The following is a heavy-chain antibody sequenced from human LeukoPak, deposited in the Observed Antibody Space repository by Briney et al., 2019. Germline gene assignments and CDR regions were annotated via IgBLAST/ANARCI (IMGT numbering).Heavy chain of an antibody. CDR2: VSGSGGST. Sequence: GGSLRLSCAASGFTFSSYAMSWVRQAPGKGLEWVPAVSGSGGSTYYADSVKGRFTISRDNSKNTLYLQMNSLRAEDTAVYYCAKIFRYYDFWSGYLDYWGQGTLVTVSS. CDR3: AKIFRYYDFWSGYLDY. CDR1: GFTFSSYA. V-gene: IGHV3-23*01. J-gene: IGHJ4*02. D-gene: IGHD3-3*01.